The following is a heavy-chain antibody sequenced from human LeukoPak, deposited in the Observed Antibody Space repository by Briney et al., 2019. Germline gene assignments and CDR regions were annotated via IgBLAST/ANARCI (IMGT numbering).Heavy chain of an antibody. V-gene: IGHV3-23*01. J-gene: IGHJ4*02. Sequence: PGGSLRLSCAASGFTFSSFAMSWVRQAPGTGLEWVSAIGGGGISTYYADSVKGRFTISRDNSKNTLFLQMNSLRAEDTAVYYCAKRLAAAGTLHYFDYWGQGTLVTVSS. CDR2: IGGGGIST. CDR3: AKRLAAAGTLHYFDY. D-gene: IGHD6-13*01. CDR1: GFTFSSFA.